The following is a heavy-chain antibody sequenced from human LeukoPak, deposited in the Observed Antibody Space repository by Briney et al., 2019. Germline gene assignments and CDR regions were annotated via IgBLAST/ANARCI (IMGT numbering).Heavy chain of an antibody. CDR3: ARESFAARWD. J-gene: IGHJ4*02. Sequence: PGGSLRLSCGASGFMFTAHDMHWVRQAPGKGLEWVAFIQNDGSDKYYADSVKGRFTISRDNSKNTLYLQMNSLRREDTAVYYCARESFAARWDWGQGTLVTVSS. V-gene: IGHV3-30*02. CDR1: GFMFTAHD. D-gene: IGHD6-6*01. CDR2: IQNDGSDK.